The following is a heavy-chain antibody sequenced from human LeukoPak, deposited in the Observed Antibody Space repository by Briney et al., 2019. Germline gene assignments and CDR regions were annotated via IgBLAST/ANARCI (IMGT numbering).Heavy chain of an antibody. J-gene: IGHJ4*02. Sequence: XKAXXYTXXXYYMHWVRQAPGQGLEWMGIINPSGGSTIYAQKFQGRVTMTRDTSTSTVYMELSSLRSEDTAVYYCARGIMTTVTTIDYWGQGTLVTVSS. CDR3: ARGIMTTVTTIDY. V-gene: IGHV1-46*01. D-gene: IGHD4-17*01. CDR1: XYTXXXYY. CDR2: INPSGGST.